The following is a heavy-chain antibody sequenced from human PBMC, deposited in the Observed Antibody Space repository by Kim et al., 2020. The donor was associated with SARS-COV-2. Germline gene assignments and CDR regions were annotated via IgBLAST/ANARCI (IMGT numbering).Heavy chain of an antibody. V-gene: IGHV1-2*02. Sequence: ASVKVSCKASGYTFTGYYMHWVRQAPGQGLEWMGWINPNSGGTNYAQKFQGRVTMTRDTSISTAYMELSRLRSDDTAVYYCARGRLAVAGTGGYGMDVWGQGTTVTVSS. J-gene: IGHJ6*02. CDR3: ARGRLAVAGTGGYGMDV. CDR1: GYTFTGYY. CDR2: INPNSGGT. D-gene: IGHD6-19*01.